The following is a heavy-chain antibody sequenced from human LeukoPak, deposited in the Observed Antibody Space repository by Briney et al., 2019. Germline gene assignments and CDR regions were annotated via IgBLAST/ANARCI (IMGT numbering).Heavy chain of an antibody. Sequence: ASVKVSCKASGYTFTSYGISWVRQAPGQGLEWMGWISAYNGNTNYAQKLQGRVTMTTDTSTSTAYMELRSLRSDDTAVYYCAQGYYGGNPTPDYGMDVWGQGTTVTVSS. J-gene: IGHJ6*02. D-gene: IGHD4-23*01. CDR3: AQGYYGGNPTPDYGMDV. CDR1: GYTFTSYG. V-gene: IGHV1-18*01. CDR2: ISAYNGNT.